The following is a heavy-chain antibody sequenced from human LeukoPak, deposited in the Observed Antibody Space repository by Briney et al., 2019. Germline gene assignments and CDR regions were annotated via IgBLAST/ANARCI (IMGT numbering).Heavy chain of an antibody. Sequence: SETLSLTCTVFGGSISSSSYYWGWIRQPPGKGLEWIGSIYYSGSTYYNPSLKSRVTISVDTSKNQFSLKLSSVTAADTAVYYCARLSHDYGDYYYYMDVWGKGTTVTVSS. CDR1: GGSISSSSYY. CDR3: ARLSHDYGDYYYYMDV. CDR2: IYYSGST. V-gene: IGHV4-39*01. D-gene: IGHD4-17*01. J-gene: IGHJ6*03.